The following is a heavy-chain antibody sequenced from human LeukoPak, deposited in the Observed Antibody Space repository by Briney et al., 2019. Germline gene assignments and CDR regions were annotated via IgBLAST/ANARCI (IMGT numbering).Heavy chain of an antibody. Sequence: GGSLRLSCAASGLSFSSYAMHWVRQAPGKGLEWVSTISGSGGSTDYADSVKGRFTISRENSKNTLYLQMNSLRAEDTAIYYCAKGNFRRYFDHWGQGTLVTVSS. CDR2: ISGSGGST. J-gene: IGHJ4*02. CDR3: AKGNFRRYFDH. V-gene: IGHV3-23*01. CDR1: GLSFSSYA. D-gene: IGHD4-23*01.